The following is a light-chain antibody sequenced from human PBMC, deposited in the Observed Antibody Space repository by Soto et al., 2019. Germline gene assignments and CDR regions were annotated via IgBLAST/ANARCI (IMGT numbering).Light chain of an antibody. CDR2: DAS. CDR1: RSVGTY. V-gene: IGKV3-11*01. J-gene: IGKJ4*01. CDR3: QQRSNWPPLT. Sequence: EIVLTQSPATVSLSPGDRATLSCRASRSVGTYLAWYQQKPGQAPRLIIYDASNRATGIPARFSGSGSGTDLTLTISSLEPEHFAIYYCQQRSNWPPLTFGGGTRVDIK.